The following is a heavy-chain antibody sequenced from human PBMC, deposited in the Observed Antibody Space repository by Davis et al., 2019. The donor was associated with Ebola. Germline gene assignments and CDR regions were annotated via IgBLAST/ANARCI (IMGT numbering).Heavy chain of an antibody. CDR1: GFTFSAYG. Sequence: PGGSLRLSCAASGFTFSAYGMNWVRQAPGKGLEWVSHINSDGTYIYYKDSVKGRFTISRDDAKSILYLHMNSLRDEDTAMYYCATDPDGWLDFDYWGQGTLVTVSS. J-gene: IGHJ4*02. CDR3: ATDPDGWLDFDY. CDR2: INSDGTYI. D-gene: IGHD6-19*01. V-gene: IGHV3-48*02.